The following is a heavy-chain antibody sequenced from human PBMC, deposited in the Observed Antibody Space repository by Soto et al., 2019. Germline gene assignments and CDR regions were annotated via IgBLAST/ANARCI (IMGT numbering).Heavy chain of an antibody. D-gene: IGHD1-20*01. J-gene: IGHJ4*02. CDR1: GFTFGFNA. Sequence: PGGSLRLSCAATGFTFGFNALSWVRQAPGKGLEWVSSISAGGVSTNYADSVRGRFTISRDNSKNTLYLQTDSLRADDTAIYYCAKAKNDYNWDNRPPFDYWGQGTLVTVSS. CDR3: AKAKNDYNWDNRPPFDY. CDR2: ISAGGVST. V-gene: IGHV3-23*01.